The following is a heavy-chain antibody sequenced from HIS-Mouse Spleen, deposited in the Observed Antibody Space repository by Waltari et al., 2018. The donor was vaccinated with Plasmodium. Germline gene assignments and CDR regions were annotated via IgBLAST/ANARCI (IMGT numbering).Heavy chain of an antibody. J-gene: IGHJ4*02. CDR2: INKSGSA. CDR1: GGSFSGYY. Sequence: QVQLQQWGAGLLKPSETLSLTCAVYGGSFSGYYWSWIRQPPGKGLEWMGEINKSGSANYNPTHKSRVNRSVDTSKNQVSLKLGSVTAADTAVYYCARGVSSSSSNLGYWGQGTLVTVSS. V-gene: IGHV4-34*01. D-gene: IGHD6-6*01. CDR3: ARGVSSSSSNLGY.